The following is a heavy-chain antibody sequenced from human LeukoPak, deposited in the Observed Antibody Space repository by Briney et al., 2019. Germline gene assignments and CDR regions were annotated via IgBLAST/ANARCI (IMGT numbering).Heavy chain of an antibody. J-gene: IGHJ4*02. D-gene: IGHD6-6*01. CDR2: INPNSGGT. Sequence: GASAKVSCKASGYTFTGYYMHWVRQAPGQGLEWMGWINPNSGGTNYAQKFQGRVTMTRDTSISTAYMELSRLRSDDTAVYYCATTARRVLSRFDYWGQGTLVTVSS. CDR3: ATTARRVLSRFDY. CDR1: GYTFTGYY. V-gene: IGHV1-2*02.